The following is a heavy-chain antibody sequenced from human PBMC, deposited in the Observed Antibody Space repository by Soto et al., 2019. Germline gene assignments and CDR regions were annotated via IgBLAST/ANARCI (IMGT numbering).Heavy chain of an antibody. Sequence: GGSLRLSCAASGFTFSSYWMSWVRQAPGKGLEWVANIKQDGSEKYYVDSVKGRFTISRDNAKNSLYLQMNSLRAEDTAVYYCVRETITMVRGVIIRYGMDVWGQGTTVTVSS. V-gene: IGHV3-7*03. CDR3: VRETITMVRGVIIRYGMDV. J-gene: IGHJ6*02. CDR2: IKQDGSEK. CDR1: GFTFSSYW. D-gene: IGHD3-10*01.